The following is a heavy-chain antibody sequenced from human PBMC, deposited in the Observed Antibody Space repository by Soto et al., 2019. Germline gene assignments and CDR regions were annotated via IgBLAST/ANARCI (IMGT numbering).Heavy chain of an antibody. CDR3: TTQYYYDSSGYYPHDAFDI. D-gene: IGHD3-22*01. Sequence: EVQLVESGGGLVKPGGSLRLSCAASGFTFSNAWMNWVRQAPGKGLAWVGRIKSKTDGGTTDYAAPVKGRFTITRDDSKNTLYLQMNSLKTEGTAVYYCTTQYYYDSSGYYPHDAFDIWGQGTMVTVSS. CDR1: GFTFSNAW. V-gene: IGHV3-15*07. J-gene: IGHJ3*02. CDR2: IKSKTDGGTT.